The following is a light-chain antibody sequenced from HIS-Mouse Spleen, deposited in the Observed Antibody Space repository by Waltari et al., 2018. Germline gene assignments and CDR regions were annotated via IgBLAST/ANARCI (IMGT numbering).Light chain of an antibody. J-gene: IGKJ2*01. CDR3: QQYDNRPMYT. Sequence: DIQMTQSPSSLSASVGDRVTITFQASPDISNYLNWYQQKPGKAPKLLIYDASNLETGVPSRFSGGRSGTDFTFTISSLQPEDIVTYYCQQYDNRPMYTFGQGTKLEIK. CDR2: DAS. CDR1: PDISNY. V-gene: IGKV1-33*01.